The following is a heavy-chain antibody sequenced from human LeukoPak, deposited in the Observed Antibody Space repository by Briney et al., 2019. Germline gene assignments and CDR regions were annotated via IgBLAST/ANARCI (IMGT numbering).Heavy chain of an antibody. V-gene: IGHV3-30*03. J-gene: IGHJ4*02. CDR3: ARDDSTGYYYLDG. CDR1: GFTFSSYG. CDR2: ISYDGSNK. Sequence: GRSLRLSCAASGFTFSSYGMHWVRQAPGKGLEWVAVISYDGSNKYYADSVKGRFTISRDNSKNTLYLQMNSLRAEDTAVYYCARDDSTGYYYLDGWGQGTLVTVSS. D-gene: IGHD3-22*01.